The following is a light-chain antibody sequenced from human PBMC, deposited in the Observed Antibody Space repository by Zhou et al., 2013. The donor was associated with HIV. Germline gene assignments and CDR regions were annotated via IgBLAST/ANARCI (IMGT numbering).Light chain of an antibody. Sequence: EIVMTQSPATLSVSPGERATLSCRASQSVSSNLAWYQQKPGQAPRLLINGASTRATGIPARFSGSGSGTEFTLTISSTQSEDIAVYYCQQYNNWPPRDTFGRGDQGWRSN. CDR2: GAS. CDR1: QSVSSN. V-gene: IGKV3-15*01. J-gene: IGKJ2*01. CDR3: QQYNNWPPRDT.